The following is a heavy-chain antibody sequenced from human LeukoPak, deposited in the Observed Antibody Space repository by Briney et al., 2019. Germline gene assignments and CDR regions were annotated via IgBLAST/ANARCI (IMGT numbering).Heavy chain of an antibody. D-gene: IGHD3-3*01. CDR1: GGSISSSSYY. CDR3: ARRPRVDFWSGYTYYFDY. J-gene: IGHJ4*02. Sequence: SETLSLTCTVSGGSISSSSYYWGWIRQPPGKGLEWIGSIYYSGSTYYNPSLKSRVTISVDTSKNQFSLKLSSVTAADTAVYYCARRPRVDFWSGYTYYFDYWGQGTLVTVSS. CDR2: IYYSGST. V-gene: IGHV4-39*01.